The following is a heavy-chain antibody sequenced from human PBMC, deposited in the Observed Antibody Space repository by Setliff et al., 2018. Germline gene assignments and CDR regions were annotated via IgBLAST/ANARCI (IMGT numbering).Heavy chain of an antibody. Sequence: GGSLRLSCGAFGFTFSKYWMYWVRQVPGKGLVWVSRINGDGTITNYADSVKGRFTISRDNAKNTLYLQMNSLRGEDTAVYFCASIDWGENFYNMDVWGKGTTVTVS. CDR1: GFTFSKYW. J-gene: IGHJ6*03. D-gene: IGHD7-27*01. V-gene: IGHV3-74*01. CDR3: ASIDWGENFYNMDV. CDR2: INGDGTIT.